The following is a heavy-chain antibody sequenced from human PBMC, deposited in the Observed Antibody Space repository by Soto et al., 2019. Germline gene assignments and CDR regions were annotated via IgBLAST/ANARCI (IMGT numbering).Heavy chain of an antibody. CDR1: GVSINSYY. V-gene: IGHV4-59*01. Sequence: SETLSLTCTVSGVSINSYYWSWIRQPPGKGLEWIGYIYHSGTTSYNPSLESRVTISIDTSKKQVSLKLTSVTAADTAVYYCARENLRWFDPWGQGTLVTVSS. CDR2: IYHSGTT. J-gene: IGHJ5*02. CDR3: ARENLRWFDP.